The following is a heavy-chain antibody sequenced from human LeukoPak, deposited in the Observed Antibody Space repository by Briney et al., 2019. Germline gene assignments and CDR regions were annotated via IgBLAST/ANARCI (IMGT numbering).Heavy chain of an antibody. CDR1: GFSVSTNY. CDR3: AKDSYYYDSSGYYGDY. V-gene: IGHV3-53*01. D-gene: IGHD3-22*01. CDR2: IYSGGST. Sequence: GGSLRLSCAASGFSVSTNYMNWVRQAPGKGLDWVSVIYSGGSTYYADSVKGRFIISRDSSKNTLYLQMNSLRAEDTAVYYCAKDSYYYDSSGYYGDYWGQGTLVTVSS. J-gene: IGHJ4*02.